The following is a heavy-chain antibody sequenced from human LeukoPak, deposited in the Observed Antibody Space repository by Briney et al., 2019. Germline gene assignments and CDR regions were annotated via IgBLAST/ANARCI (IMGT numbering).Heavy chain of an antibody. V-gene: IGHV1-2*02. CDR2: INPNSGGT. CDR1: GYTFTGYY. Sequence: ASVTVSCKASGYTFTGYYMHWVRQAPGQGLEWMGWINPNSGGTNYAQKFQGRVTMTRDTSISTAYMELSRLRSDDTAVYYCARSLKPRYYFDYWGQGTLVTVSS. CDR3: ARSLKPRYYFDY. J-gene: IGHJ4*02.